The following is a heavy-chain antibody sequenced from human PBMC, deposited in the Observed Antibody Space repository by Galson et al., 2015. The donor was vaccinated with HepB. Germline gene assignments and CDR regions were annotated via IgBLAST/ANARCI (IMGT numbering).Heavy chain of an antibody. D-gene: IGHD3-22*01. CDR3: ASATYYYDSSGYPSYGMDV. CDR2: IWYDGSNK. J-gene: IGHJ6*02. V-gene: IGHV3-33*08. CDR1: GFTFSSYG. Sequence: SLRLSCAASGFTFSSYGTHWVRQAPGKGLEWVAVIWYDGSNKYYADSVKGRFTISRDNSKNTLYLQMNSLRAEDTAVYYCASATYYYDSSGYPSYGMDVWGQGTTVTVSS.